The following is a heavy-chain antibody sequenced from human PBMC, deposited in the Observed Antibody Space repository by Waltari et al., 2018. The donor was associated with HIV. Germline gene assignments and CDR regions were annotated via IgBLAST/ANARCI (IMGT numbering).Heavy chain of an antibody. Sequence: EVQLVESGGGLVQPGGSQRLSCAASGFTFSSYWMSWVRQAPGKGLEWVANIKQDGGGKYDVDSVKGRFAISRGNAQNSLYLQRNNLRAEDTDVYFCATSRTFDYWGQGTLVTVSS. D-gene: IGHD2-2*01. V-gene: IGHV3-7*01. CDR1: GFTFSSYW. J-gene: IGHJ4*02. CDR2: IKQDGGGK. CDR3: ATSRTFDY.